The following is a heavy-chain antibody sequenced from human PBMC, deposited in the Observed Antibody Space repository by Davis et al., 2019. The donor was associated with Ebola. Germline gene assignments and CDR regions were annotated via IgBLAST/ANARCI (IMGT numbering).Heavy chain of an antibody. CDR3: ARDFSGIIWFDP. CDR1: GFTFSSDW. V-gene: IGHV3-7*01. Sequence: GGSLRLSCAASGFTFSSDWFSWVRQPPGKGPEGVPNRKQDGSEKYYVDYVKGRFTISRDNAKNSLYLQMNSLRAEDTAVYYCARDFSGIIWFDPWGQGTLVTVSS. D-gene: IGHD1-26*01. J-gene: IGHJ5*02. CDR2: RKQDGSEK.